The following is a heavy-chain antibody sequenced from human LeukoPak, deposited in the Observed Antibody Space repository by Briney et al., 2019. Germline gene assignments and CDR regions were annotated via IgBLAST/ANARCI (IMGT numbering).Heavy chain of an antibody. J-gene: IGHJ4*02. Sequence: GGSLRLSCAASGCTFSNYNINWVRQAPGKGLEWVSSITTSGNYKYYVDSVKGRFTISRDNAKNSLYLQMNSLRVEDTAVYYCARDSGYVNYWGQGTLVTVSP. CDR3: ARDSGYVNY. CDR2: ITTSGNYK. CDR1: GCTFSNYN. V-gene: IGHV3-21*01. D-gene: IGHD2-15*01.